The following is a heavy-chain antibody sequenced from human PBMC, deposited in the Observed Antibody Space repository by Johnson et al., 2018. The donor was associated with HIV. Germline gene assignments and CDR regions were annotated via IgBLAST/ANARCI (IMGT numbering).Heavy chain of an antibody. J-gene: IGHJ3*01. Sequence: QVQLVESGGGVVQPGRSLRLSCAASGFTFSSYAMHWVRQAPAKGLEWVAVISYDGSNKYYADSVKGRFTISRDNARNTMVVQMKSLRAEDTAVYYCARSGPNWAFDFWGQGTMVTVSS. D-gene: IGHD1-1*01. V-gene: IGHV3-30-3*01. CDR2: ISYDGSNK. CDR3: ARSGPNWAFDF. CDR1: GFTFSSYA.